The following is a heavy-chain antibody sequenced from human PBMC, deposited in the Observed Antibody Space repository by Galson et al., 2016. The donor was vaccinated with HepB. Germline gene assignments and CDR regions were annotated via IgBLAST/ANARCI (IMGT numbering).Heavy chain of an antibody. V-gene: IGHV4-31*01. Sequence: SLTCSVSGGSVISGGYFWTWIRHHPDKGLEWIGYIDSSRSTHYNPSLQTPVAISADPSKNQFSLKLVSGTAEDAALYYCARASGWLVDSWGRGALVPVSS. J-gene: IGHJ5*02. CDR3: ARASGWLVDS. D-gene: IGHD2-21*01. CDR2: IDSSRST. CDR1: GGSVISGGYF.